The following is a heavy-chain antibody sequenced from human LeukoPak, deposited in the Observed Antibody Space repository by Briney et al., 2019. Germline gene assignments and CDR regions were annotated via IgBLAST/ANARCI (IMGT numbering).Heavy chain of an antibody. CDR3: ARSQRITMVRGIPPPAFDI. J-gene: IGHJ3*02. V-gene: IGHV3-30-3*01. CDR2: MSYDGNNK. CDR1: GFTFSTYA. D-gene: IGHD3-10*01. Sequence: GGSLRLSCAASGFTFSTYAMHWVRQAPGEGLEWVAVMSYDGNNKYYADSVKGRFTISRDNSKNTLYLQMNSLRAEDTAVYYCARSQRITMVRGIPPPAFDIWGQGTMVTVSS.